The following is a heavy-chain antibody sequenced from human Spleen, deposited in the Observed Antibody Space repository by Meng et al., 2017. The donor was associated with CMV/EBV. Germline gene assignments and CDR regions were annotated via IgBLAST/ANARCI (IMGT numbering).Heavy chain of an antibody. V-gene: IGHV4-4*02. D-gene: IGHD6-6*01. CDR1: GGSISGTNW. J-gene: IGHJ4*02. Sequence: VSGGSISGTNWWSWVRQPPGKGLEWIGDIYHSGSTNYNPFLKSRVTISVDKSKNQFSLKLSPVTAADTAVYYCARGDSSSSSSYFDYWGQGTLVTVSS. CDR3: ARGDSSSSSSYFDY. CDR2: IYHSGST.